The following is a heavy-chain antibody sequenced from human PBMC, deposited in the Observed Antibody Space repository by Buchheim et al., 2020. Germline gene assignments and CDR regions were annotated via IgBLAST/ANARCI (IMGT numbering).Heavy chain of an antibody. CDR2: ISTRATTK. Sequence: EVQLVESGGGLVQTGGSLRLSCAASGFTFKTYEMNWVRQAPGKGLEWVSYISTRATTKYYADSVKGRFSISRDDAKSILYLQMNSLRAEETAVYYCARDPGSDILTGSDPGLDFWGLGTL. D-gene: IGHD3-9*01. V-gene: IGHV3-48*03. J-gene: IGHJ4*02. CDR3: ARDPGSDILTGSDPGLDF. CDR1: GFTFKTYE.